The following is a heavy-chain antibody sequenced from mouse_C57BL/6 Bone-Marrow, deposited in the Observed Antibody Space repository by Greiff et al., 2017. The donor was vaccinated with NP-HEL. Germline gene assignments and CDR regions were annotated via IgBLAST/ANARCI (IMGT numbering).Heavy chain of an antibody. CDR1: GYTFTSYW. D-gene: IGHD2-4*01. CDR3: ARNDYDGEGAMDY. CDR2: IDPSDSYT. V-gene: IGHV1-69*01. J-gene: IGHJ4*01. Sequence: QVQLQQPGAELVMPGASVKLSCKASGYTFTSYWMHWVKQRPGQGLEWIGEIDPSDSYTNYNQKFKGKSPLTVDKSSSTAYMQLSSLTSEDSAVYYCARNDYDGEGAMDYWGQGTSVTVSS.